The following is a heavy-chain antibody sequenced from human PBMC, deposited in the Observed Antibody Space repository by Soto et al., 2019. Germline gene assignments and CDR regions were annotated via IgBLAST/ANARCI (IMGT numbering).Heavy chain of an antibody. J-gene: IGHJ5*01. V-gene: IGHV4-34*01. Sequence: SETLSLTCAVYGGSFSGYYWSWIRQPPGKGLEWIGEINHSGSTNYNPSLKSRVTISVDTSKNQFSLRLSSVTAADTAVYYCARDGWYRRWFDSWGQGTLVTVSS. D-gene: IGHD6-19*01. CDR2: INHSGST. CDR3: ARDGWYRRWFDS. CDR1: GGSFSGYY.